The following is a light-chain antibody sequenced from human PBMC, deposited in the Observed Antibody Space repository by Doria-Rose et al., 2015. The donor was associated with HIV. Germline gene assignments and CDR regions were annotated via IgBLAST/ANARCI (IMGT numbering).Light chain of an antibody. CDR3: QQYYSYPPT. Sequence: AIRMTQSPSSLSASTGDRVTIPCRASPDISNYLAWYQQKPGKAPKLLIYAASTLQSGVPSRFSGSGSGTDFTLTISYLQSEDFATYYCQQYYSYPPTFGQGTKVEVK. V-gene: IGKV1-8*01. CDR1: PDISNY. J-gene: IGKJ1*01. CDR2: AAS.